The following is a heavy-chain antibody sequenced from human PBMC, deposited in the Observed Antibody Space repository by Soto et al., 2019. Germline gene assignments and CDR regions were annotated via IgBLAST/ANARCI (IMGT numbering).Heavy chain of an antibody. CDR1: GDSISSGNKY. CDR3: ARVPSPFDYYYAMDV. CDR2: VFSSGTT. Sequence: VQLRESGPGLVKPSQTLSLTCTVSGDSISSGNKYWSWIRQPPGKGLEWIGYVFSSGTTYYNPSLKGRVSISLDASENQLSLKFASVTDADSAVYYCARVPSPFDYYYAMDVWGQGTTVTVSS. J-gene: IGHJ6*02. D-gene: IGHD3-16*01. V-gene: IGHV4-30-4*01.